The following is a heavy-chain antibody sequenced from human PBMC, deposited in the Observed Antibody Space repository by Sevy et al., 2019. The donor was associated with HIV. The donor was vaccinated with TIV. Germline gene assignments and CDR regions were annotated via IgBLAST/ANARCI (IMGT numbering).Heavy chain of an antibody. CDR1: GFTFSSYA. V-gene: IGHV3-23*01. CDR3: ASAGGLRYFDWTLDY. Sequence: GGSLRLSCAASGFTFSSYAMSWVRQAPGKGLEWVSAISGSGGSTYYADSVKGRFTISRDNSKNTLYLQMNSLRAEDTAGEYCASAGGLRYFDWTLDYWGQGTLVTVSS. CDR2: ISGSGGST. D-gene: IGHD3-9*01. J-gene: IGHJ4*02.